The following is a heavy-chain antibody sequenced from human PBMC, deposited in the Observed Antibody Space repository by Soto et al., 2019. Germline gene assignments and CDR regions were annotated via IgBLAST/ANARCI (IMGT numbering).Heavy chain of an antibody. V-gene: IGHV1-69*13. CDR1: VGTFVSYA. Sequence: GASVKVSCNASVGTFVSYAISWVRQAPGQGLEWMGGIIPIFGTANYAQKFQGRVTITADESTSTAYMELSSLRSEDTAVYYCARSRWTITMIVVVTPKGLDYWGQGTLVTVSS. J-gene: IGHJ4*02. CDR2: IIPIFGTA. CDR3: ARSRWTITMIVVVTPKGLDY. D-gene: IGHD3-22*01.